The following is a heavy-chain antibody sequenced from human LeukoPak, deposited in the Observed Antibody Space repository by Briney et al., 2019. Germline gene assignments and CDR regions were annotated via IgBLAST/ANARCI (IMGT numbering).Heavy chain of an antibody. CDR1: GIGFYNYW. CDR3: ATGLGHYYDY. Sequence: GRSMRLSCAASGIGFYNYWMHWVRQAPGKGLEWLSRVTSDGSDTVYADSVKGLFTISRDSARNMVYLRMSSLRLDDSATYYCATGLGHYYDYCGQGSLVTVSS. V-gene: IGHV3-74*01. D-gene: IGHD2-8*02. CDR2: VTSDGSDT. J-gene: IGHJ4*02.